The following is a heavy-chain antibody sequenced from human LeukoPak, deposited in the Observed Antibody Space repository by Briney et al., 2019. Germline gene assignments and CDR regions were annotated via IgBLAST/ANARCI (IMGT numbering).Heavy chain of an antibody. D-gene: IGHD6-13*01. CDR1: GFTFSSYA. CDR3: AKDYYSSWYYFDY. J-gene: IGHJ4*02. Sequence: GGSLRLSCAASGFTFSSYAMSWVRQSPGKGLEWVSAISGSGGSTYYADSVKGRFTISRDNSKNTLYLQMNSLRAEDTAVYYCAKDYYSSWYYFDYWGQGTLVTVSS. CDR2: ISGSGGST. V-gene: IGHV3-23*01.